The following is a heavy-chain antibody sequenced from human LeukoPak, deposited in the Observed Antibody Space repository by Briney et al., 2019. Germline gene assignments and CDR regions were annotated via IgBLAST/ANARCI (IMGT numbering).Heavy chain of an antibody. V-gene: IGHV3-23*01. Sequence: GGSLRLSCTTSGFTFNTYSMSWVRQSPGKGLEWVSAINGDTPYYADSVKGRFTVSRDNSKDALYLQLNSLRAEDTAIYYCAKEHDLWHEEGNWFDTWGQGVLVTVSS. J-gene: IGHJ5*02. D-gene: IGHD3-3*01. CDR3: AKEHDLWHEEGNWFDT. CDR2: INGDTP. CDR1: GFTFNTYS.